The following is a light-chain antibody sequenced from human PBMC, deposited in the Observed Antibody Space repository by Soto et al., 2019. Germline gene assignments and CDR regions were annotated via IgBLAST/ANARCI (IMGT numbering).Light chain of an antibody. Sequence: QSALTQPASVSGSPGQSITISCNGTSSDVGGYNYVSWYQQHPGKAPKLMIYDVSNRPSGVSNRFSGSKSGNTASLTISGLQAEDEADYYCRSYTSSSLDVVRTGTKLTVL. CDR1: SSDVGGYNY. J-gene: IGLJ1*01. V-gene: IGLV2-14*01. CDR3: RSYTSSSLDV. CDR2: DVS.